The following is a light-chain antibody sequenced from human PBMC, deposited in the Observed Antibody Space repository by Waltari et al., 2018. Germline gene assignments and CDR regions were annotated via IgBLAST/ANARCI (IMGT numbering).Light chain of an antibody. Sequence: SVGDRVTITCQASQDISKYLNWYQQRPGKAPKLLIYDASHLETGVPSRFSGSGSGTDFTLTISSLQPEDVATYYCQQYASLLVTFGGGARVEIK. V-gene: IGKV1-33*01. CDR3: QQYASLLVT. CDR1: QDISKY. CDR2: DAS. J-gene: IGKJ4*01.